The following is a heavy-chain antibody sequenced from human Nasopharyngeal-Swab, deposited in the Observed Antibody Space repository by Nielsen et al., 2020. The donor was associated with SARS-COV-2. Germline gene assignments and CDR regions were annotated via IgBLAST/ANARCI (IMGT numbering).Heavy chain of an antibody. Sequence: SLKISCAASGFTFDDYAMHWVRQAPGKGPEWVSGISWNSGSIGYADSVKGRFTISRDNAKNSLYLQMNSLRAEDTALYYCAKETDLGSSFDYWGQGTLVTVSS. J-gene: IGHJ4*02. V-gene: IGHV3-9*01. D-gene: IGHD6-19*01. CDR1: GFTFDDYA. CDR3: AKETDLGSSFDY. CDR2: ISWNSGSI.